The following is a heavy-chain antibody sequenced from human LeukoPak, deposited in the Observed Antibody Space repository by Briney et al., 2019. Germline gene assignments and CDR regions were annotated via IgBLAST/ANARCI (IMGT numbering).Heavy chain of an antibody. D-gene: IGHD3-10*01. V-gene: IGHV4-34*01. CDR2: INHSGST. CDR3: ARGGILWFGELSPTSFDI. J-gene: IGHJ3*02. Sequence: SETLSLTCAVYGGSFSGYYWSWIRQPPGKGLEWIGEINHSGSTNYNPSLKSRVTMSVDTSKNQFSLKLSSVTAADTAVYYCARGGILWFGELSPTSFDIWGQGTMVTVSS. CDR1: GGSFSGYY.